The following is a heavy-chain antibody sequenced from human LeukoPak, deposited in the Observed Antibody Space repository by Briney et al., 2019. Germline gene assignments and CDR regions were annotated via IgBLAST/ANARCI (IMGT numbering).Heavy chain of an antibody. CDR3: ARIGSAAFTDY. Sequence: GGSLRLSCAASGXTFRSYDMHWVRQAPGKGQEWVAVIWYDGSNKYYADSVEGRFTISRDNSKNSLFLQMNSLRAEDTAVYYCARIGSAAFTDYWGQGTLVTVSS. D-gene: IGHD3-3*02. J-gene: IGHJ4*02. V-gene: IGHV3-33*01. CDR1: GXTFRSYD. CDR2: IWYDGSNK.